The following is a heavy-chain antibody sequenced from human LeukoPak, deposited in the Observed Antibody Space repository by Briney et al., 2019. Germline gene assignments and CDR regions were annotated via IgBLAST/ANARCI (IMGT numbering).Heavy chain of an antibody. CDR3: AGRGHRYSRD. J-gene: IGHJ1*01. V-gene: IGHV4-4*09. CDR1: GDSVSSGY. D-gene: IGHD2-15*01. CDR2: ISDSGIT. Sequence: SETLSLTCTVSGDSVSSGYWTWIRQLPGKGLEWIGYISDSGITDYNPSLKSRLTISLDTSNNKFSLNLQSVTAADTAVYYCAGRGHRYSRDWGQGILVTVSS.